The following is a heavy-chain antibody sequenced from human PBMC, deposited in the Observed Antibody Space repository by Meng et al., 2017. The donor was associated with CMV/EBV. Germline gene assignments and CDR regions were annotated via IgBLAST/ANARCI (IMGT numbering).Heavy chain of an antibody. J-gene: IGHJ4*02. D-gene: IGHD2-2*01. CDR1: GSSISSGYY. CDR2: IHHSGNT. V-gene: IGHV4-38-2*02. CDR3: ARVRYCDSSACYQWYDF. Sequence: GSLRLSCTVSGSSISSGYYWGWIRQPPGKELEWIGSIHHSGNTYYNPSLKSRVTISIDTSKNQFSLKLSSVTAADTAVYYCARVRYCDSSACYQWYDFWGQGTLVTVSS.